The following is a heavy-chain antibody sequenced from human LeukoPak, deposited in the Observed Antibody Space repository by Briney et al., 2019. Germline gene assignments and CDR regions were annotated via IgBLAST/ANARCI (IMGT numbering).Heavy chain of an antibody. Sequence: PGGSLRLSCAASGFSLSSYWMHWVRQAPGKGLVWVSRINSDGSTTNYADSVKGRFTISRDNAKNTLYLQMNSLTAEHTAVYHCARRQYRSSWYYFDYWGQGTLVTVSS. J-gene: IGHJ4*02. CDR3: ARRQYRSSWYYFDY. CDR2: INSDGSTT. D-gene: IGHD6-13*01. V-gene: IGHV3-74*01. CDR1: GFSLSSYW.